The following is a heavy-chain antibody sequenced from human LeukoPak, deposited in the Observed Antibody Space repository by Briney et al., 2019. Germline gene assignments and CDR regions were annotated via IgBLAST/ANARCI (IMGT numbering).Heavy chain of an antibody. Sequence: GGSLRLSCAASGLTLRNYWMAWVRQAPGKGLERVANINGDGSVTDYVDSVKGRFTISRDIARNSMYLQMNSLSAEDTAVYYCATQDYSNFDYWGRGILVSVSS. CDR2: INGDGSVT. D-gene: IGHD4-11*01. J-gene: IGHJ4*02. V-gene: IGHV3-7*01. CDR3: ATQDYSNFDY. CDR1: GLTLRNYW.